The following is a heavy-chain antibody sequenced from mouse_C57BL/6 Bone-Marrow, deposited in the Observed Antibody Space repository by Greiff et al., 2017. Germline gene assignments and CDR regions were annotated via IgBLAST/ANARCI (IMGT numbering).Heavy chain of an antibody. V-gene: IGHV1-42*01. CDR3: ARSAGTLFDY. CDR2: INPSTGGT. CDR1: GYSFTGYY. D-gene: IGHD1-1*01. Sequence: EVQLKQSGPELVKPGASVKISCKASGYSFTGYYMNWVKQSPEKSLEWIGEINPSTGGTTYNQKFKAKATLTVDKSSSTAYMQLKSLTSEDSAVYYCARSAGTLFDYWGQGTTLTVSS. J-gene: IGHJ2*01.